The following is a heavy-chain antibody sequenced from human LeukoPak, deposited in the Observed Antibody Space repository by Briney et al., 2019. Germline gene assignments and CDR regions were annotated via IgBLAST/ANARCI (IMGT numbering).Heavy chain of an antibody. D-gene: IGHD6-6*01. CDR2: IKEDGSVN. CDR3: ARIGYSSSSIDY. CDR1: GFIFSNYW. Sequence: GGSLRLSCTPSGFIFSNYWMSWVRQAPGKGLEWVANIKEDGSVNYYVDSLKGRFTISRDNAKNSLYLQMDSLRAEDTAVYYCARIGYSSSSIDYWGQGTLVTVSS. V-gene: IGHV3-7*01. J-gene: IGHJ4*02.